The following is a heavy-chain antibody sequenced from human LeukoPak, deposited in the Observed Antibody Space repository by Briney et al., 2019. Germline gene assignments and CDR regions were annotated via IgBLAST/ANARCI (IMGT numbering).Heavy chain of an antibody. D-gene: IGHD3-10*01. CDR1: GGSISSYY. CDR2: IYTSGST. J-gene: IGHJ6*03. Sequence: PSETLSLTCTVSGGSISSYYWSWIRQPPGKGLEWIGYIYTSGSTNYNPSLKSRVTISVDTSKNQFSLKLSSVTAADTAVYYCARGSGSYYGYYYYYMDVWGKGTTVTVSS. V-gene: IGHV4-4*09. CDR3: ARGSGSYYGYYYYYMDV.